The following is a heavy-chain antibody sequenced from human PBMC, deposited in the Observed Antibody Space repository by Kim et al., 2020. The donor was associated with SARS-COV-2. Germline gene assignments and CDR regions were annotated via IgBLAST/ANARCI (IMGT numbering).Heavy chain of an antibody. V-gene: IGHV3-74*01. CDR2: VNSDASST. J-gene: IGHJ4*02. Sequence: GGSLRLSCVASGFTFSSYWMHWVRQAPGKGLVWVSRVNSDASSTTYADSVKDRFTISRDNARNTLNLQMNSLSAEDTAVYYCASLSTGYVWDKFDYWGQGPLVTVSS. CDR3: ASLSTGYVWDKFDY. CDR1: GFTFSSYW. D-gene: IGHD3-16*01.